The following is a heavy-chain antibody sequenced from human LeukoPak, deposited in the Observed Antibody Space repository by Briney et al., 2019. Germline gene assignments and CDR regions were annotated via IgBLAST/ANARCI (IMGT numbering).Heavy chain of an antibody. CDR1: GYTFTSYA. D-gene: IGHD6-19*01. CDR2: INTNTGNP. Sequence: GASVKVSCKASGYTFTSYAMNWVRQAPGQGLEWMGWINTNTGNPTYAQGFTGRFVFSLGTSVSTAYLQISSLKAEDTAVYYCARELYSSGWYGMDVWGQGTTVTVSS. CDR3: ARELYSSGWYGMDV. V-gene: IGHV7-4-1*02. J-gene: IGHJ6*02.